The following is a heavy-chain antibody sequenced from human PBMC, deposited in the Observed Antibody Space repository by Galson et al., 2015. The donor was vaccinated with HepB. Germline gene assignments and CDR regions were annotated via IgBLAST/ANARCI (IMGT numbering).Heavy chain of an antibody. Sequence: SLRLSCAASGFTFSSFWMNWVRQAPGKGLEWVAVIWYDGSNKYYADSVKGRFTISRDNSKNTLYLQMNSLRAEDTAVYYCARDNYVWGSYRYTVLDYWGQGTLVTVSS. CDR2: IWYDGSNK. CDR3: ARDNYVWGSYRYTVLDY. D-gene: IGHD3-16*02. J-gene: IGHJ4*02. V-gene: IGHV3-33*08. CDR1: GFTFSSFW.